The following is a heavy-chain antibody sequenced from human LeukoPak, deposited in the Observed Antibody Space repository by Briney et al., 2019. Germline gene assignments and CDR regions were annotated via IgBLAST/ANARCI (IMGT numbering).Heavy chain of an antibody. CDR1: GGSISSGSYY. J-gene: IGHJ4*02. D-gene: IGHD4-17*01. CDR3: ARVYGDSTGVDY. Sequence: PSQTLSLTCSVPGGSISSGSYYWSWIRQPAGKGLEWIGRIYTSGSTNYNPSLKSRVNIQVDTSKNQFSLELSSVTAADTAVYYCARVYGDSTGVDYWGQGTLVTVSS. CDR2: IYTSGST. V-gene: IGHV4-61*02.